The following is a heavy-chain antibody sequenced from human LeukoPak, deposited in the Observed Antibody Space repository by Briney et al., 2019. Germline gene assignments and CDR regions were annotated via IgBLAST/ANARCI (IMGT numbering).Heavy chain of an antibody. D-gene: IGHD3-22*01. CDR3: ARKSTFDSSGYYVH. V-gene: IGHV7-4-1*02. Sequence: ASVKVSCKASGYTFTDYYIHWVRQAPGQGLEWMGWINTNTGNPTYVQGFTGRFVFSLDTSVSTAYLQISSLKAEDTAVYYCARKSTFDSSGYYVHWGQGTLVTVSS. CDR1: GYTFTDYY. CDR2: INTNTGNP. J-gene: IGHJ4*02.